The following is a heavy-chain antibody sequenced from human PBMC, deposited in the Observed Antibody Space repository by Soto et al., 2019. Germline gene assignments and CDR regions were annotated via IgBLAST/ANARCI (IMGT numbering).Heavy chain of an antibody. Sequence: HPGGSLRLSCAASGFTFSSYEMNWVRQAPGKGLEWVSYISSSGSTIYYADSVKGRFTISRDNAKNSLYLQMNSLRAEDTAVYYCARAPFRSRANFWSGYYRGGHFDSWRQGTMVTVYS. CDR3: ARAPFRSRANFWSGYYRGGHFDS. V-gene: IGHV3-48*03. J-gene: IGHJ4*02. D-gene: IGHD3-3*01. CDR2: ISSSGSTI. CDR1: GFTFSSYE.